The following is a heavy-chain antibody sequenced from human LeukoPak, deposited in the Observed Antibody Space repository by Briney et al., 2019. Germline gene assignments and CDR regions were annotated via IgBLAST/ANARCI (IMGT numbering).Heavy chain of an antibody. CDR1: GFTFGDYA. V-gene: IGHV3-49*03. Sequence: GRSLRLSCTASGFTFGDYAMSWFRQAPGKGLEWVGFIRSKAYGGTTEYAASVKGRFTISRDDSKSIAYLQMNSPKTEDTAVYYCTRDLENCSGGSCLDYWGQGTLVTVSS. CDR3: TRDLENCSGGSCLDY. J-gene: IGHJ4*02. D-gene: IGHD2-15*01. CDR2: IRSKAYGGTT.